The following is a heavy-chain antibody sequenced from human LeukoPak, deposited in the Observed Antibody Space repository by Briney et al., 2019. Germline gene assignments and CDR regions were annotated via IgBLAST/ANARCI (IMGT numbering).Heavy chain of an antibody. Sequence: ASVKVSCKASGYTSTSYAMHWVRQAPGQRLEWMGWINAGNGNTKYSQKFQGRVTITRDTSASTAYMELSSLRSEDTAVYYCAKDRVVVVPASYYMDVWGKGTTVTVSS. CDR3: AKDRVVVVPASYYMDV. J-gene: IGHJ6*03. D-gene: IGHD2-2*01. CDR2: INAGNGNT. CDR1: GYTSTSYA. V-gene: IGHV1-3*01.